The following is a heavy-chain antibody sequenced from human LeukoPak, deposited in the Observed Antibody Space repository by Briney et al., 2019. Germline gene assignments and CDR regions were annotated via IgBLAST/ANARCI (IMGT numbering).Heavy chain of an antibody. CDR3: ARVLWQQWLVGFDY. J-gene: IGHJ4*02. Sequence: ASVKVSCKASGYTFTGYYMHWVRQAPGQGLEWMGWINPNSGGTNYAQKFQGRVTMTRDTSISTAYMELRSLRSDDTAVYYCARVLWQQWLVGFDYWGQGTLVTVSS. V-gene: IGHV1-2*02. CDR2: INPNSGGT. CDR1: GYTFTGYY. D-gene: IGHD6-19*01.